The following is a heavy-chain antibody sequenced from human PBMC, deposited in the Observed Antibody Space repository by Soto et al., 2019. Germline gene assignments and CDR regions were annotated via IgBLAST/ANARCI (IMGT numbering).Heavy chain of an antibody. CDR2: ISWNSGSI. J-gene: IGHJ6*02. V-gene: IGHV3-9*01. CDR1: GFTFDDYA. CDR3: AKEGPPSGYCSSTSCPLGYYGMDV. Sequence: SGGSLRLSCAASGFTFDDYAMHWVRQAPGKGLEWVSGISWNSGSIGYADSVKGRFTISRDNAKNSLYLQMNSLRAEDTALYYCAKEGPPSGYCSSTSCPLGYYGMDVWGQGTTVTVSS. D-gene: IGHD2-2*01.